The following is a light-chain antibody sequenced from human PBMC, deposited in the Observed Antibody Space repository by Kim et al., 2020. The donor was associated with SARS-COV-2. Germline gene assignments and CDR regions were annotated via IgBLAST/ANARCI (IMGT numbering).Light chain of an antibody. V-gene: IGLV2-14*04. J-gene: IGLJ2*01. CDR1: SSDVGGYNH. CDR3: SSYTSSSTLV. CDR2: DVS. Sequence: QSITISCTGTSSDVGGYNHVSWYQQHPGKAPKLMIYDVSKRPSGVSNRFSGSKSGNTASLTISGLQAEDEADYYCSSYTSSSTLVFGGGTQLTVL.